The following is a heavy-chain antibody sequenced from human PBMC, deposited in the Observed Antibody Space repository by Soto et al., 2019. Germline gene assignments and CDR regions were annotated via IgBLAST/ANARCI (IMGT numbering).Heavy chain of an antibody. V-gene: IGHV3-7*01. Sequence: EVQLVESGGGLVQPGGSLRLSCVASGFSFRIYWMTWVRQAPGKGLERVANINQDGSEKYYVDSVKGRFTFCRDNAKNSVYLQMNSLRVEDTAVYYCARAHPRNNYYAMDVWGQGTTVTVSS. J-gene: IGHJ6*02. CDR1: GFSFRIYW. CDR3: ARAHPRNNYYAMDV. CDR2: INQDGSEK.